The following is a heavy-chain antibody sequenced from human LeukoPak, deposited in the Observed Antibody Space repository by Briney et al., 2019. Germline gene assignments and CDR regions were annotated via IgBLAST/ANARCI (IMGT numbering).Heavy chain of an antibody. CDR3: ARVTTGTYYDY. D-gene: IGHD3-22*01. CDR1: GYTFTDYY. Sequence: ASVTVSFKSSGYTFTDYYMHWVRQAPGQGFEWMGWVNPKSGGTNYAQKFQGRVTMTRDTSITTAYMELSRLTSDDTAVYYCARVTTGTYYDYWGQGTLVTVSS. CDR2: VNPKSGGT. V-gene: IGHV1-2*02. J-gene: IGHJ4*02.